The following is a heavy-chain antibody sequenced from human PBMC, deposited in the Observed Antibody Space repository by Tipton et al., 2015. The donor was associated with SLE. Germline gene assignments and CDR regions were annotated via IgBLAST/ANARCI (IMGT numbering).Heavy chain of an antibody. CDR3: ARGILTGPYSPPHY. Sequence: TLSLTCTVSGGSISSGDYYWSWIRQPPGKGLEWIGYIYYSGSTYYNPSLKSRVTISVDTSKNQFSLKLSSVTAADTAVYYCARGILTGPYSPPHYWGQGTLVTVSS. V-gene: IGHV4-30-4*01. CDR1: GGSISSGDYY. CDR2: IYYSGST. D-gene: IGHD3-9*01. J-gene: IGHJ4*02.